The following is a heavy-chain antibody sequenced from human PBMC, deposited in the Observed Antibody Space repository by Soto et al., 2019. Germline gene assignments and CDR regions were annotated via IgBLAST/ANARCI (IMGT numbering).Heavy chain of an antibody. V-gene: IGHV3-66*01. J-gene: IGHJ4*02. D-gene: IGHD6-13*01. Sequence: GGSRRLSCAIAQFTLTTNYMWYDRQGPGKELECGSVSYGGRSTYYADPGKGRFTISRENSMNTVYLQVTSVGAEDTAVYFCDKLVVGCGIWYTGLLAYSAQGPFVTGSS. CDR2: SYGGRST. CDR3: DKLVVGCGIWYTGLLAY. CDR1: QFTLTTNY.